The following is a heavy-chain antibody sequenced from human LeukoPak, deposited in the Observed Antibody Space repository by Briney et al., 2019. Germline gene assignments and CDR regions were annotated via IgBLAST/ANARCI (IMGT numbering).Heavy chain of an antibody. CDR2: IYYSGST. Sequence: PSETLSLTCTVSGGSITSYYWSWIRQPPGKGLEWIGYIYYSGSTNFNPSLKSRVTISVDTSKNQFSLKLYSVTAADTAVYYCARVGGIYDYVWGSYHHDPFDIWGQGTMVTVSS. CDR3: ARVGGIYDYVWGSYHHDPFDI. V-gene: IGHV4-59*01. J-gene: IGHJ3*02. D-gene: IGHD3-16*02. CDR1: GGSITSYY.